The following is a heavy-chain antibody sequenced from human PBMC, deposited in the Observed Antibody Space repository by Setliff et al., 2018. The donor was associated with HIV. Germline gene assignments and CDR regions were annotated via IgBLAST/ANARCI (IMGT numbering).Heavy chain of an antibody. CDR2: TPNDGSYK. V-gene: IGHV3-30*02. CDR1: NFTFSFYG. J-gene: IGHJ6*04. CDR3: ARIRRYYYDSSGSVYGMDV. Sequence: PGGSLRLSCAASNFTFSFYGMHWVRQAPGKGLEWVAFTPNDGSYKNYADSVKGRFTISRDNSKNTLYLQMDGLRAEDTAVYYCARIRRYYYDSSGSVYGMDVWGKGTTITVSS. D-gene: IGHD3-22*01.